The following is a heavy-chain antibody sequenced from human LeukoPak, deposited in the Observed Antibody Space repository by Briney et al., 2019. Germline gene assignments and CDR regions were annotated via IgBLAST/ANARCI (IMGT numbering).Heavy chain of an antibody. J-gene: IGHJ4*02. D-gene: IGHD5-12*01. CDR1: GLTFNTYW. CDR3: GRGPGYRSDY. CDR2: INRDGSEK. Sequence: GGSLRLSCAASGLTFNTYWMTWVRQAPGKGLEWVAHINRDGSEKNYVDSVRGRFTISRDNTKNSLYLKMNSLTVEDTAVYYCGRGPGYRSDYWGQGTLVTVSS. V-gene: IGHV3-7*05.